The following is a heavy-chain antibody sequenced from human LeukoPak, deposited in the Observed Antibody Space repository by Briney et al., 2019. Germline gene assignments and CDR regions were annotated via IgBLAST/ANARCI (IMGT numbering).Heavy chain of an antibody. V-gene: IGHV3-49*04. Sequence: PGGSLRLSCTASGLTFGDYAMSWVRQAPGKGLEWVGFITSKAYGATTDYAASVKGRFTISRDDSKSIAYLQMNSLKTEDTAVYYCSRHIVGARTYFDYWGQGALVTVSS. J-gene: IGHJ4*02. CDR3: SRHIVGARTYFDY. CDR2: ITSKAYGATT. D-gene: IGHD1-26*01. CDR1: GLTFGDYA.